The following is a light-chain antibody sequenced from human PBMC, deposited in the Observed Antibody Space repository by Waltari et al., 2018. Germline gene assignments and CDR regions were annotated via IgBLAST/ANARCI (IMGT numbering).Light chain of an antibody. Sequence: QSVLTQPPSVSGAPGQRVTISCTGSSSNIGAGYAVHWYQQLPGTAPKLPIYGNSNRPSGVPDRFSGSKSGTSASLAITGLQAEDEADYYCQSYDSSLSGSEVFGTGTKVTVL. CDR3: QSYDSSLSGSEV. V-gene: IGLV1-40*01. CDR2: GNS. J-gene: IGLJ1*01. CDR1: SSNIGAGYA.